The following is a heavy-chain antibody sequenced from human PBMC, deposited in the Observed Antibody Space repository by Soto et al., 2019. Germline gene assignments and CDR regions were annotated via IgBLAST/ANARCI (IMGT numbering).Heavy chain of an antibody. CDR3: ARSVADYYDSSDYFYFDY. D-gene: IGHD3-22*01. J-gene: IGHJ4*02. CDR2: IYYSGST. Sequence: QLQLQESGPGLVKPSETLSLTCTVSGDSISSSSYYWGWIRQPPGKGLEWIGSIYYSGSTYYNPFLKSRVTISVDTSKNQFSLKLSSVTAADTAVYYCARSVADYYDSSDYFYFDYWGQGTLVTVSS. V-gene: IGHV4-39*01. CDR1: GDSISSSSYY.